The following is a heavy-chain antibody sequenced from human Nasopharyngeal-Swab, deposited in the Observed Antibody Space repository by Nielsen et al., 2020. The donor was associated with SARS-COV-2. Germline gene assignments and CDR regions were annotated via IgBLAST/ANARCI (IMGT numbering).Heavy chain of an antibody. CDR3: ARSIAVAADY. CDR1: GFTFSSYE. Sequence: GGSLRLSCAASGFTFSSYEMNWVRQAPGKGLEWVSYISSSGSTIYYADSVKGRFTISKDNAKNSLYLQMNSLRAEDTAVYYCARSIAVAADYWGQGTLVTVSS. V-gene: IGHV3-48*03. CDR2: ISSSGSTI. D-gene: IGHD6-19*01. J-gene: IGHJ4*02.